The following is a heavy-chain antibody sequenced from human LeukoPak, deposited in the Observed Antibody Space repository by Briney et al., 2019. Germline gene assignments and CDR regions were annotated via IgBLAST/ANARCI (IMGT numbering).Heavy chain of an antibody. CDR3: AREGGQRSSWYDY. J-gene: IGHJ4*02. Sequence: PSETLSLTCTVSGGSISSYYWSWIRQPPGKGLEWIGYIYYSGSTNYNPSLKSRVTISVDTSKNQFSLKLSSVTAADTAVYYCAREGGQRSSWYDYWGQGTLVNVSS. CDR2: IYYSGST. V-gene: IGHV4-59*01. D-gene: IGHD6-13*01. CDR1: GGSISSYY.